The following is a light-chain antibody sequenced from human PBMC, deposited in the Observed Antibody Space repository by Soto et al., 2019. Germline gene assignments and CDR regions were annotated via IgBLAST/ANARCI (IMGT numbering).Light chain of an antibody. CDR1: QSIDPY. Sequence: EIVLTQSPDTLSLSPGERATLSCRASQSIDPYLAWYQLKPGQSPRLLVYDAVNRAAGAPDRFSGSGSGTDFTLTISSLEPEDSAVYLCQQRSDWPPLTFGGGTKVEIK. CDR3: QQRSDWPPLT. J-gene: IGKJ4*01. V-gene: IGKV3-11*01. CDR2: DAV.